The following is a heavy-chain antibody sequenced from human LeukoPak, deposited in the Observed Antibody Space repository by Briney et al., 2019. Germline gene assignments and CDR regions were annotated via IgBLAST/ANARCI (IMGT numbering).Heavy chain of an antibody. D-gene: IGHD1-26*01. CDR1: GGSISSSSYY. CDR2: IYYSGST. CDR3: ARVLGYSGSYLFDP. V-gene: IGHV4-39*07. J-gene: IGHJ5*02. Sequence: PSETLSLTCTVSGGSISSSSYYWGWIRQPPGKGLEWIGSIYYSGSTYYNPSLKSRVTISVDTSKNQFSLKLSSVTAADTAVYYCARVLGYSGSYLFDPWGQGTLVTVSS.